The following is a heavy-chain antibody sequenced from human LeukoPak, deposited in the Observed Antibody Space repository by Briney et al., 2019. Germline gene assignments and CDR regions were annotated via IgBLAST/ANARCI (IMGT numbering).Heavy chain of an antibody. CDR2: INTDGSST. Sequence: GGSLRLSCAASGFTFSSYWMHWVRQAPGTRLVWVSRINTDGSSTSYADSVKGRFTISRDNAKNTLYLQMNSLRAEDTAVYYCARIGPTVTSLNWGQGTLVTVSS. V-gene: IGHV3-74*01. CDR3: ARIGPTVTSLN. D-gene: IGHD4-17*01. J-gene: IGHJ4*02. CDR1: GFTFSSYW.